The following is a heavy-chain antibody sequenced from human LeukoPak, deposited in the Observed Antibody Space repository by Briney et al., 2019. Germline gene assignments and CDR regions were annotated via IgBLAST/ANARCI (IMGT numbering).Heavy chain of an antibody. CDR1: GFTFSSYW. CDR2: IKQDGSEK. V-gene: IGHV3-7*01. D-gene: IGHD3-3*01. CDR3: ARLSSDDFWSGYYYFDY. J-gene: IGHJ4*02. Sequence: GGSLRLSCAASGFTFSSYWMSWVRQAPGKGLEWVANIKQDGSEKYYVDSVKGRFTISRDNAQNSLYLQMNSLRAEDTAVYYCARLSSDDFWSGYYYFDYWGQGTLVTVSS.